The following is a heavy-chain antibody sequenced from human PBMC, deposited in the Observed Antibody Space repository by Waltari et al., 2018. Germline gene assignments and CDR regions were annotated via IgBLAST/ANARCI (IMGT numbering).Heavy chain of an antibody. CDR1: GGPFSSTSYY. CDR2: VFYNGDT. Sequence: QVQLQESGPGLVKSSETLSLTCTVSGGPFSSTSYYWGWIRQPPGKGLEWIGYVFYNGDTYYNPSLKSRVTISIDTSKNQFSLKLTSVTAADTAVYHCARRMVTTGYFDYWGQGTLVTVSS. D-gene: IGHD4-4*01. J-gene: IGHJ4*02. V-gene: IGHV4-39*01. CDR3: ARRMVTTGYFDY.